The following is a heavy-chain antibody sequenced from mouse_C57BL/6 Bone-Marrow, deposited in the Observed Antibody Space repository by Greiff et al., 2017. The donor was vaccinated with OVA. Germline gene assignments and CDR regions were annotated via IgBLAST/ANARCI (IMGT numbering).Heavy chain of an antibody. CDR2: IYPGSGNT. CDR1: GYTFTDYY. D-gene: IGHD1-1*01. Sequence: QVQLQQSGAELVRPGASVKLSCKASGYTFTDYYINWVKQRPGQGLEWIARIYPGSGNTYYNEKFKGKATLTAEKSSSTAYMQLSSLTSEDSAVYFCAVFPYYYGSSYGYWGQGTTLTVSS. J-gene: IGHJ2*01. CDR3: AVFPYYYGSSYGY. V-gene: IGHV1-76*01.